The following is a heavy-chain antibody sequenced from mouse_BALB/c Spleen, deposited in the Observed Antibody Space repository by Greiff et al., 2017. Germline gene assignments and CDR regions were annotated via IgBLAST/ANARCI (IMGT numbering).Heavy chain of an antibody. CDR3: ARHGNYWYVDV. V-gene: IGHV5-9-3*01. CDR2: ISSGGSYT. CDR1: GFTFSSYA. Sequence: EVKLMESGGGLVKPGGSLKLSCAASGFTFSSYAMSWVRQTPEKRLEWVATISSGGSYTYYPDSVKGRFTISRDNAKNTLYLQMSSLRSEDTAMYYCARHGNYWYVDVWGAGTTVTVSS. J-gene: IGHJ1*01. D-gene: IGHD2-1*01.